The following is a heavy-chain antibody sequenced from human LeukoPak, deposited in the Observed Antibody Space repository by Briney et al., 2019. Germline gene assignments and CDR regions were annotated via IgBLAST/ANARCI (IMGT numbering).Heavy chain of an antibody. D-gene: IGHD3-16*01. V-gene: IGHV3-7*03. CDR1: GFNFPKFW. CDR3: ARGDAFSGDH. Sequence: GGSLRLSCAVSGFNFPKFWMSWVRQAPGRGLEWVANTQPEGNEKFYVESVKGRFTISRDNTKDLLFLQMNDLGVEDTGVYYCARGDAFSGDHWGQGTQVTVST. CDR2: TQPEGNEK. J-gene: IGHJ4*02.